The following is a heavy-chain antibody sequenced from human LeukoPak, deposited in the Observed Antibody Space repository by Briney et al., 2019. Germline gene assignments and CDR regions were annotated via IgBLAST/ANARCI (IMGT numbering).Heavy chain of an antibody. V-gene: IGHV4-34*01. J-gene: IGHJ5*02. CDR1: GGSFSGYY. Sequence: SETLSLTCAVYGGSFSGYYWSWIRQPPGKGLEWIGEINHSGSTNYNPSLKSRVTISVDTSKNQFSLKLSSVTAADTSGYYCARGPYCSGGSCYYNWFDPWREGTRVTVSS. CDR3: ARGPYCSGGSCYYNWFDP. D-gene: IGHD2-15*01. CDR2: INHSGST.